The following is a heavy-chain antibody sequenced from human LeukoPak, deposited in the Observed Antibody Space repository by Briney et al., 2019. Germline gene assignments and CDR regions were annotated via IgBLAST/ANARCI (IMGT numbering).Heavy chain of an antibody. J-gene: IGHJ4*02. Sequence: ASVKVSCKASGYRFTSFGISWVRQAPGQGLEWMGMIYPRDGSTSYAQKFQGRVTVTRDTSTSTVHMELSGLRSEDTAVYYCARDQEGFDYWGQGTLVTVSS. CDR3: ARDQEGFDY. CDR2: IYPRDGST. CDR1: GYRFTSFG. V-gene: IGHV1-46*01.